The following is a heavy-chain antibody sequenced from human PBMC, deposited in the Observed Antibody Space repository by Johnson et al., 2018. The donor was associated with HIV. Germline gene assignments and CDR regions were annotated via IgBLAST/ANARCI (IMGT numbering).Heavy chain of an antibody. V-gene: IGHV3-30*03. CDR2: ISYDGSNE. CDR1: GFTFSDYY. D-gene: IGHD1-26*01. Sequence: QVQLVESGGGLVKPGGSLRLSCAASGFTFSDYYMSWIRQAPGKGLEWVAVISYDGSNEYYADSVKGRFTISRDNSKNTLYLQMSSLRAGDTAVYYCARGRASWELYDAFDIWGQGTMVTVSS. J-gene: IGHJ3*02. CDR3: ARGRASWELYDAFDI.